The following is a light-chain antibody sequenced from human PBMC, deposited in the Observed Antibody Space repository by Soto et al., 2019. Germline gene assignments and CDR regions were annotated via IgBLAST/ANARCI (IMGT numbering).Light chain of an antibody. CDR2: GAS. J-gene: IGKJ2*02. V-gene: IGKV3-15*01. CDR3: QQYNNWPPSGT. Sequence: EIVMTQSPATLSVSPGERATLSCRASQSVSSNLAWYQQKPGQAPRLLIYGASTRATGIPARFSGSGSGTECTLTISSLQSEDFAVYYCQQYNNWPPSGTFGQGTKLEIK. CDR1: QSVSSN.